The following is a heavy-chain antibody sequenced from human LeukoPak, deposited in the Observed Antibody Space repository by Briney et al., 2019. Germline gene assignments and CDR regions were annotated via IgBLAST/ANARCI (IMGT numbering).Heavy chain of an antibody. CDR1: GFTFNNYW. V-gene: IGHV3-7*01. Sequence: GGPLRLSCAASGFTFNNYWVSWVRHAPGKRLQWVANINQDGTEKHYVDSVRDRFSISRHNAKNSLYLQMNSLRAEVTAVYYCASNWNYIRGYGMDVWGQGTTVTVSS. CDR2: INQDGTEK. D-gene: IGHD1-7*01. J-gene: IGHJ6*02. CDR3: ASNWNYIRGYGMDV.